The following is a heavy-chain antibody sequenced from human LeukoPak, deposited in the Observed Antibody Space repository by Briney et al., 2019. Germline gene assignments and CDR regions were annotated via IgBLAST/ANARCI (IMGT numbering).Heavy chain of an antibody. Sequence: GGSLRLSCAASGFTFSSYAMHWVRQAPGKGLEWVSAISGSGGSTYYADSVKGRFTISRDNSKNTLYLQMNSLRAEDTAVYYCAKGGRRSWIQLEYYFDYWGQGTLVTVSS. D-gene: IGHD5-18*01. CDR1: GFTFSSYA. V-gene: IGHV3-23*01. CDR2: ISGSGGST. J-gene: IGHJ4*02. CDR3: AKGGRRSWIQLEYYFDY.